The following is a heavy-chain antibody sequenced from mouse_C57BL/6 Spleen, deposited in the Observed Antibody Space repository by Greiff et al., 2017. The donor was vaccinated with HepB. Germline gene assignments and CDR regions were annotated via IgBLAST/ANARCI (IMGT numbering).Heavy chain of an antibody. CDR1: GFTFSSYA. Sequence: EVQRVESGGGLVKPGGSLKLSCAASGFTFSSYAMSWVRQTPEKRLEWVATISDGGSYTYYPDNVKGRFTISRDNAKNNLYLQMSHLKSEDTAMYYCARDGTGKGDYFDYWGQGTTLTVSS. D-gene: IGHD4-1*01. J-gene: IGHJ2*01. V-gene: IGHV5-4*01. CDR3: ARDGTGKGDYFDY. CDR2: ISDGGSYT.